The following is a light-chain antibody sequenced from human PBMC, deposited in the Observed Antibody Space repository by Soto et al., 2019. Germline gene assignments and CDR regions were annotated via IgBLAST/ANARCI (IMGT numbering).Light chain of an antibody. V-gene: IGKV1-39*01. Sequence: DIQMTQSAPSLFAPVEDRAPILGRASQRITTYLNWYQQKPGKAPNLLIYAASTLQSGVPSRFSGSGSGTDFTLTISSLQPEDFAMYYCQQSQRTPYTFGQGTRLEI. J-gene: IGKJ2*01. CDR2: AAS. CDR1: QRITTY. CDR3: QQSQRTPYT.